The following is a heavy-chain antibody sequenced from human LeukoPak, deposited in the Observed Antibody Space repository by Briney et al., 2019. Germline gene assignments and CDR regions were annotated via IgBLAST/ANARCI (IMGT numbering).Heavy chain of an antibody. CDR3: AKDGVNWGSYFDY. J-gene: IGHJ4*02. CDR1: GFTFSSYA. CDR2: ISGSGGST. Sequence: GGSLRLSCAASGFTFSSYAMSWVRQAPGKGLEWVTAISGSGGSTYYADSVKGRFTISRDNSKNTLYLQMNSLRAEDTAVYYCAKDGVNWGSYFDYWGQGTLVTVSS. V-gene: IGHV3-23*01. D-gene: IGHD7-27*01.